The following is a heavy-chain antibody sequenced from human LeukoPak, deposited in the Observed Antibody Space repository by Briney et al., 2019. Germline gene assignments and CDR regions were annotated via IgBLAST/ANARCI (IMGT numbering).Heavy chain of an antibody. CDR2: IDPSAGST. CDR3: ARVYLGVGDY. J-gene: IGHJ4*02. V-gene: IGHV1-46*01. Sequence: ASVKVSCKASGYTFTNYYMHWVRQAPGQGLEWMGVIDPSAGSTTYAQKFQGRVTMTRDTATSTVYMELSSLRSDDTAVYYCARVYLGVGDYWGQGTLVTVSS. CDR1: GYTFTNYY. D-gene: IGHD1-26*01.